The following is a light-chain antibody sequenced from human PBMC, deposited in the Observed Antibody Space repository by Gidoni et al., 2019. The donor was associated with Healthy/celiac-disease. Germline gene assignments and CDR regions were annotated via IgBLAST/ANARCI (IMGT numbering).Light chain of an antibody. CDR3: QQRSNWPLT. CDR2: DAS. J-gene: IGKJ4*01. CDR1: QSVSSY. Sequence: EIVLPHYPATLSLSPVERATLSCRASQSVSSYLAWYQQEPGQAPRLLIYDASNRATGIPARFSGSGSGTDVTLTISSLVPGDFAVYYWQQRSNWPLTFDGGTKVEIK. V-gene: IGKV3-11*01.